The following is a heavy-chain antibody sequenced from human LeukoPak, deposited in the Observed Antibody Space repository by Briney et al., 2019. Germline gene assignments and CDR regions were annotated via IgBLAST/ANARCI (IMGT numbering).Heavy chain of an antibody. CDR1: GFSFSSFG. CDR3: ARFREYTYGPFDS. CDR2: LSHDGRNK. D-gene: IGHD5-18*01. Sequence: GKSLRLSCAASGFSFSSFGMNWVRQAPGKGLEWVAVLSHDGRNKNYADSVKGRFIISRDNSKKALYLQMNSLRGEDTAAYYCARFREYTYGPFDSWGQGTLVTVSS. J-gene: IGHJ4*02. V-gene: IGHV3-30*04.